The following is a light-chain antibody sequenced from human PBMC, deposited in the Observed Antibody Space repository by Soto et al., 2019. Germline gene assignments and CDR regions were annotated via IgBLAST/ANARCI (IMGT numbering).Light chain of an antibody. CDR3: QQSYSTPLT. Sequence: DIQMTQSPSSLSASIGDRVTITCRASQSINSYLNWYQQKPGKAPKLLIYAASSLESGVPSRFSGSGSGTDFTLTISSLQPKDFATYYCQQSYSTPLTFDGGTKVEIK. CDR2: AAS. J-gene: IGKJ4*01. V-gene: IGKV1-39*01. CDR1: QSINSY.